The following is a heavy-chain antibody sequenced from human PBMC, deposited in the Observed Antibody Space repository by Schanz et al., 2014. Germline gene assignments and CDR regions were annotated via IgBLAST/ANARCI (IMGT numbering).Heavy chain of an antibody. Sequence: VQLVESGGGLLQPGGSLRLSCAASGFTFSSFGMHWVRQAPGKGLEWVAFIQNDGSNYYHADSVKGRFTISRDNSKNTLYLQINSLRTEDTAVFYCAKGLGTRSNNFDYWGQGTLVTVSS. J-gene: IGHJ4*02. CDR3: AKGLGTRSNNFDY. CDR2: IQNDGSNY. CDR1: GFTFSSFG. V-gene: IGHV3-30*02. D-gene: IGHD6-13*01.